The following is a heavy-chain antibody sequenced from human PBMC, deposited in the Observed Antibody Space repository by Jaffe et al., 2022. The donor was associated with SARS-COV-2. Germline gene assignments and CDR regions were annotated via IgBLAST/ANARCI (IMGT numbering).Heavy chain of an antibody. CDR2: IYYSGTT. J-gene: IGHJ2*01. CDR1: GGSISSGGYY. Sequence: QVQLQESGPGLVKPSQTLSLTCTVSGGSISSGGYYWTWIRQHPGKGLEWIGYIYYSGTTYYNPSLKSRVTLSVDTSKIQFSLKLSSLTAADTAVYYCARGGDGGDSGSWYFDLWGRGTLVTVSS. V-gene: IGHV4-31*03. D-gene: IGHD2-21*02. CDR3: ARGGDGGDSGSWYFDL.